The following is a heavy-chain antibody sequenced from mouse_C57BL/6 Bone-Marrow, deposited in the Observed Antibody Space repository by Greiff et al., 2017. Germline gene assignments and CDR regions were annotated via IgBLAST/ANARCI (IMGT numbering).Heavy chain of an antibody. CDR3: ARGRQLRLPSMDY. J-gene: IGHJ4*01. D-gene: IGHD3-2*02. V-gene: IGHV3-6*01. Sequence: EVKLQESGPGLVKPSQSLSLTCSVTGYSITSGYYWNWIRQFPGNKLEWMGYISYDGSNNYNPSLKNRISITRDTSKNQFFLKLNSVTTEDTATYYCARGRQLRLPSMDYWGQGTSVTVSS. CDR1: GYSITSGYY. CDR2: ISYDGSN.